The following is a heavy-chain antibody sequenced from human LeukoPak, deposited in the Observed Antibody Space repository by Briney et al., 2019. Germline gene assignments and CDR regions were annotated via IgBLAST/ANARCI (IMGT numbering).Heavy chain of an antibody. V-gene: IGHV1-24*01. CDR1: GGTFIHYS. CDR3: ATVVITFGGVIVHFDY. Sequence: ASVKVSCKASGGTFIHYSISWVRQAPGQGLEWMGGFDPEDGETIYAQKFQGRVTMTEDTSTDTAYMELSSLRSEDTAVYYCATVVITFGGVIVHFDYWGQGTLVTVSS. J-gene: IGHJ4*02. CDR2: FDPEDGET. D-gene: IGHD3-16*02.